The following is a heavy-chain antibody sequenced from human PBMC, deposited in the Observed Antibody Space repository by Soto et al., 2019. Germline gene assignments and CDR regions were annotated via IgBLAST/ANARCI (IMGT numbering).Heavy chain of an antibody. CDR2: IYYSGTT. CDR3: AASCVACGGFNYYGMDV. V-gene: IGHV4-31*03. J-gene: IGHJ6*02. Sequence: PSETLSLTCTVSGGSISSVGYYWYWIRQHPGKGLEWIGYIYYSGTTYYNPSLKSRVTISVDTSKNQFSLKLSSVTAADTAVYYCAASCVACGGFNYYGMDVWGQGTTVTVSS. CDR1: GGSISSVGYY. D-gene: IGHD2-21*01.